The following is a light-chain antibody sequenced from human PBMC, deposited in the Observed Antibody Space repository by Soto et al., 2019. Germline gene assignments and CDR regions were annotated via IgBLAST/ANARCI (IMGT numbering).Light chain of an antibody. CDR3: SSYSSSSTLVV. J-gene: IGLJ2*01. V-gene: IGLV2-14*01. CDR1: SSDVGGYDY. Sequence: QSVLTQPASVSASHGQSITISCTGTSSDVGGYDYVSWYQQHPGKAPKLMIYEVSNRPSGLSNRFSGSKSGNTASLTISGLQAEDEADYYCSSYSSSSTLVVFGGGTQLTVL. CDR2: EVS.